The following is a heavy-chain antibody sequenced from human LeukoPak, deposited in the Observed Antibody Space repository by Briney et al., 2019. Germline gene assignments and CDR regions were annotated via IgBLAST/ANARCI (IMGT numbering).Heavy chain of an antibody. CDR3: AKDLPLSGARFFQH. D-gene: IGHD6-25*01. CDR2: IRSYVDGGTT. J-gene: IGHJ1*01. CDR1: GLTLSNAW. Sequence: PGGSLRLSCRISGLTLSNAWLTWVRQVPGKGLEWVGHIRSYVDGGTTEYAASVRDRFIISRDDSKNTLHLQMSSLKTEDTAVYFCAKDLPLSGARFFQHWGQGTLVTVSS. V-gene: IGHV3-15*01.